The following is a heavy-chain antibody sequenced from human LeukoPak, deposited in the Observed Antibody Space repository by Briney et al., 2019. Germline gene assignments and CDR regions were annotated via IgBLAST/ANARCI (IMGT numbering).Heavy chain of an antibody. CDR3: ARVSTEVDTAMAVFDY. CDR2: IIPIFGTV. J-gene: IGHJ4*02. V-gene: IGHV1-69*05. D-gene: IGHD5-18*01. Sequence: SVKVSCKVSGGTFSSYAISWVRQAPGQGLEWMGRIIPIFGTVNYAQKFQGRVTMTTDESTSTAYMELSSLRSEDTAVYYCARVSTEVDTAMAVFDYWGQGTLVTVSS. CDR1: GGTFSSYA.